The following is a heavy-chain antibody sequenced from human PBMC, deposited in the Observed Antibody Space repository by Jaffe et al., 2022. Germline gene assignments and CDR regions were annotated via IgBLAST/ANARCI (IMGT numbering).Heavy chain of an antibody. CDR2: IYYSGST. Sequence: QLQLQESGPGLVKPSETLSLTCTVSGGSISSSSYYWGWIRQPPGKGLEWIGSIYYSGSTYYNPSLKSRVTISVDTSKNQFSLKLSSVTAADTAVYYCARFWGPYGDYKNDAFDIWGQGTMVTVSS. CDR1: GGSISSSSYY. V-gene: IGHV4-39*01. D-gene: IGHD4-17*01. CDR3: ARFWGPYGDYKNDAFDI. J-gene: IGHJ3*02.